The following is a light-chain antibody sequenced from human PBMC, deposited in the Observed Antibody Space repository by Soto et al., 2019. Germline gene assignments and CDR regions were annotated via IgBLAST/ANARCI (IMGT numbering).Light chain of an antibody. CDR1: QSIGTN. CDR2: AAS. V-gene: IGKV1-39*01. Sequence: DIQMTQSPSSLPASLGERVTLSCRASQSIGTNLNWYQQKPGQAPTLLIYAASSWNTGVPSRFSGSGSGTDFTLTISRLQHEDFANYYCQQSYTIPYTFGPGTKLEIK. J-gene: IGKJ2*01. CDR3: QQSYTIPYT.